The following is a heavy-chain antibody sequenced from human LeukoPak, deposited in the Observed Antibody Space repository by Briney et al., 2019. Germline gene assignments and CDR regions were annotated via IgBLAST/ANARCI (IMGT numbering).Heavy chain of an antibody. CDR2: INHSGST. Sequence: SETLSLTCAVYGGSFSGYYWSWIRQSPGKGLEWIGEINHSGSTHYNPSLKSRVTLSVDTSKNQFSMRLSSVTAADTAVYYCARGLDGYNYNYWGQGTLVTVSS. CDR1: GGSFSGYY. CDR3: ARGLDGYNYNY. V-gene: IGHV4-34*01. D-gene: IGHD5-24*01. J-gene: IGHJ4*02.